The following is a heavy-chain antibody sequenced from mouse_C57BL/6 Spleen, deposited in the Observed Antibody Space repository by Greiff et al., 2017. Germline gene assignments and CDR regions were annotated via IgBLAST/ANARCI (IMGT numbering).Heavy chain of an antibody. D-gene: IGHD1-1*01. CDR3: ARWDYYGGSPFDY. J-gene: IGHJ2*01. Sequence: QVQLQQPGAELVKPGASVKLSCKASGYTFTSYWMHWVKQRPGQGLEWIGKIHPNSGSTNYNEKFKSKATLTVDKSSSTAYMQLSSLTSEDSAVYYCARWDYYGGSPFDYWGQGTTLTVSS. V-gene: IGHV1-64*01. CDR1: GYTFTSYW. CDR2: IHPNSGST.